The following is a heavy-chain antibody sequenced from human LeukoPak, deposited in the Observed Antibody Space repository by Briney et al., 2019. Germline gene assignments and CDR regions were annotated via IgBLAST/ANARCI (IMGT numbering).Heavy chain of an antibody. Sequence: GASVKVSCKASGYTFTGYYMHWVRQAPGQGLEWMGWINPNSGGTNYAQKFQGGVTMTRDTSISTAYMELSRLRSDDTAVYYCARDLGVGATEDYWGQGTLVTVSS. CDR1: GYTFTGYY. CDR2: INPNSGGT. D-gene: IGHD1-26*01. J-gene: IGHJ4*02. V-gene: IGHV1-2*02. CDR3: ARDLGVGATEDY.